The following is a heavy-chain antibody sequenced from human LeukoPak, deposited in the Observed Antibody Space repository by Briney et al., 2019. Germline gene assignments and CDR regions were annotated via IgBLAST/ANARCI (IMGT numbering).Heavy chain of an antibody. CDR1: GFTFSGYR. D-gene: IGHD3-16*01. Sequence: GGPLRLSCTASGFTFSGYRMQWVRQAPGKGLEGVSYISATTTSYDADSVKGRFSISRDNAKNSLYLQMNNLRDEDTAVYYCVRDKYGGLWGQGTMVTVSS. J-gene: IGHJ3*01. CDR2: ISATTTS. V-gene: IGHV3-48*02. CDR3: VRDKYGGL.